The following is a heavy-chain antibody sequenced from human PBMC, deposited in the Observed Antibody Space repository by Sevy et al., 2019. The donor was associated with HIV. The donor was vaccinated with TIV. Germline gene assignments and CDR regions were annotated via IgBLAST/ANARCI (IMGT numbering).Heavy chain of an antibody. CDR2: ISSSGTSI. Sequence: GGSLRLSCVASGFTFSDYYMSWIHQAPGKGLEWISYISSSGTSIYYADSVQGRFTISRDNAKNSLYLQMSSLRADDTAVYYCARDHAPWGVEWLASGGMDVWGQGTTVTVSS. CDR3: ARDHAPWGVEWLASGGMDV. D-gene: IGHD3-3*01. CDR1: GFTFSDYY. J-gene: IGHJ6*02. V-gene: IGHV3-11*04.